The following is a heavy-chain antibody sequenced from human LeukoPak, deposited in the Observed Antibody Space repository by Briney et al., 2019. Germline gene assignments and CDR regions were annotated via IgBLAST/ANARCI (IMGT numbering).Heavy chain of an antibody. V-gene: IGHV3-23*01. D-gene: IGHD3-10*01. J-gene: IGHJ4*02. CDR1: GFTFSSYA. CDR3: AKGRSVLLWFGELPEQTFDY. CDR2: ISGSGGNT. Sequence: PGGSLRLSCAASGFTFSSYAMSWVRQAPGKGLEWVSSISGSGGNTHYADSVKGRFTISRDNSKNTLYLQMNNLRAEDTAVYYCAKGRSVLLWFGELPEQTFDYWGQGTLVTVSS.